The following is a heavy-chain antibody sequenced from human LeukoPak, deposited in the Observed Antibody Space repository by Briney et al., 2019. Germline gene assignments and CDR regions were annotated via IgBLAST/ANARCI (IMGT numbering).Heavy chain of an antibody. CDR1: AGSIFSTTFY. Sequence: SETLSLACSVSAGSIFSTTFYWGWIRQPPGKGLEWIGSMYYDESTYYNPSLKSRVSISVDTSNNQFSLKLTSVTAADTAVYFCARRSDSGSDDGEDYFDFWGQGTLVTVSS. J-gene: IGHJ4*02. CDR3: ARRSDSGSDDGEDYFDF. CDR2: MYYDEST. V-gene: IGHV4-39*01. D-gene: IGHD1-26*01.